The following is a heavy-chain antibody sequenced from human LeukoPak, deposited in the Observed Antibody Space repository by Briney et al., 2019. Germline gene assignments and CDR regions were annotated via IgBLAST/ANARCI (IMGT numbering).Heavy chain of an antibody. CDR3: AKRVQGNTGPFHC. J-gene: IGHJ4*02. CDR1: GFTFSGYA. V-gene: IGHV3-23*01. D-gene: IGHD4-23*01. CDR2: ISGRGDNT. Sequence: GGFLRLSCAASGFTFSGYAMSWVRQAPGKGLEWVSGISGRGDNTYYADSVKGRFTISRDNSKNTLRLQMNGLRDEDTAVYYCAKRVQGNTGPFHCWGQGTLASVSS.